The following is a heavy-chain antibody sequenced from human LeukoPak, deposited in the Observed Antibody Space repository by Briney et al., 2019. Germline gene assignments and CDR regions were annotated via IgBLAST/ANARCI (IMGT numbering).Heavy chain of an antibody. V-gene: IGHV1-2*02. CDR3: ARDGSDYDYVWGSYRYTNFDY. CDR1: GYTFTGYY. Sequence: GASVKVSCKAPGYTFTGYYMHWVRQAPGQGLEWMGWINPNSGGTNYAQKFQGRVTMTRDTSISTAYMELSRLRSDDTAVYYCARDGSDYDYVWGSYRYTNFDYWGQGTLVTVSS. D-gene: IGHD3-16*02. CDR2: INPNSGGT. J-gene: IGHJ4*02.